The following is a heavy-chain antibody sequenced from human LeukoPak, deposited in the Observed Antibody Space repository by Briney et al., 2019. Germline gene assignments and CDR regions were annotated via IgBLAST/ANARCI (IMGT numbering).Heavy chain of an antibody. Sequence: TSKTLSLTCAVYGGSFSGYYWSWIRQPPGKGLEWIGEINHSGSTNYNPSLKSRVTMSVDTSKNQYSLKLSSVTAADTAVYYCARERKYYDFWSGSSFSPNWFDPWGQGTLVTVSS. D-gene: IGHD3-3*01. CDR1: GGSFSGYY. V-gene: IGHV4-34*01. J-gene: IGHJ5*02. CDR2: INHSGST. CDR3: ARERKYYDFWSGSSFSPNWFDP.